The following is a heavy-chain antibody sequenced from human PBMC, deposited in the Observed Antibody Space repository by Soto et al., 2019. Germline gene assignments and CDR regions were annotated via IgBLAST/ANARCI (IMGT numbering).Heavy chain of an antibody. D-gene: IGHD4-17*01. V-gene: IGHV3-49*04. Sequence: GGSLRLSCTASGFTFGDYAMSWVRQAPGKGLEWVGFIRSKAYGGTTEYAASVKGRFTISRDDSKSIAYLQMNSLKTEDTAVYYCTRVKSGLRWALGYWGQGTLVTVSS. CDR2: IRSKAYGGTT. CDR3: TRVKSGLRWALGY. J-gene: IGHJ4*02. CDR1: GFTFGDYA.